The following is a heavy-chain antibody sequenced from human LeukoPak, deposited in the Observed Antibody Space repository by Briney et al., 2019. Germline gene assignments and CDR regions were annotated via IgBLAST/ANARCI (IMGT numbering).Heavy chain of an antibody. Sequence: GGSLTLSCAASGFTFSSFSMNWVRQAPGKVLEWVSSISSSSSYIYYADSVKGRFTISRDNAKNSLYLQMNSLRVEDTAVYYCARERLMGSSTNIYWGQGTLVTVSS. D-gene: IGHD2-2*01. J-gene: IGHJ4*02. V-gene: IGHV3-21*01. CDR2: ISSSSSYI. CDR3: ARERLMGSSTNIY. CDR1: GFTFSSFS.